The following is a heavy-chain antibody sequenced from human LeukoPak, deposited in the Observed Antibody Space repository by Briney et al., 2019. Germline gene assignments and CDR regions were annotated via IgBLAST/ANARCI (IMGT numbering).Heavy chain of an antibody. V-gene: IGHV3-48*04. CDR2: ISSSSSTI. CDR1: GFTFSSYS. CDR3: ARVRGYYGSGSQFDY. J-gene: IGHJ4*02. Sequence: GRSLRLSCAASGFTFSSYSMNWVRQAPGKGLEWVSYISSSSSTIYYADSVKGRFTISRDNAKNSLYLQMNSLRAEDTAVYYCARVRGYYGSGSQFDYWGQGTLVTVSS. D-gene: IGHD3-10*01.